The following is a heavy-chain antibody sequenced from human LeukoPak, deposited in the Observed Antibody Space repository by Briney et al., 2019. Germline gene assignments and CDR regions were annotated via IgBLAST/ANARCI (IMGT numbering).Heavy chain of an antibody. CDR3: AREEYSSGLHAY. Sequence: SETLSLTCTVSGSSISSYYWSWIRQPPGKGLEWIGYIYYSGSTYYNPSLKSRVTISVDTSKNQFSLKLSSVTAADTAVYYCAREEYSSGLHAYWGQGTLVTVSS. CDR1: GSSISSYY. J-gene: IGHJ4*02. CDR2: IYYSGST. D-gene: IGHD6-19*01. V-gene: IGHV4-59*12.